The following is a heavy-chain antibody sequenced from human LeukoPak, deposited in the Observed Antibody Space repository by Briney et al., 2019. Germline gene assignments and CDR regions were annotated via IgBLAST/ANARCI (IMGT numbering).Heavy chain of an antibody. D-gene: IGHD6-13*01. Sequence: PGGSLRLSCAASGFTFSSYWMSWVLQAPGKGLEWVANIKQDGSEKYYVDSVKGRFTISRDNAKNSLYLQMNSLRAEDTAVYYCARSALRIAAAGTGRCDYWGQGTLVTVSS. J-gene: IGHJ4*02. CDR2: IKQDGSEK. CDR3: ARSALRIAAAGTGRCDY. CDR1: GFTFSSYW. V-gene: IGHV3-7*01.